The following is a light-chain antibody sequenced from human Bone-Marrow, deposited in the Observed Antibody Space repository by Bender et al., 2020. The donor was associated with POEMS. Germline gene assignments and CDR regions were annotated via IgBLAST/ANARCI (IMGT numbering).Light chain of an antibody. V-gene: IGLV3-1*01. CDR3: QAWDTYSVI. J-gene: IGLJ2*01. CDR2: QDT. CDR1: DLGDKY. Sequence: SYEVTQPPSVSVSPGQTASITCSGDDLGDKYVAWYQQTPGQPPVLVIYQDTKRPSGIPARFSGSNSGNTATLTISGTQAMDEADYYCQAWDTYSVIFGGGTKLTVL.